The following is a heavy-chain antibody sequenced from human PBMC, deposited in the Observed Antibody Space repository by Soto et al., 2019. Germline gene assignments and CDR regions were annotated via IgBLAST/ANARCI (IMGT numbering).Heavy chain of an antibody. D-gene: IGHD1-1*01. CDR3: ARAPIPNWNYYGMDV. J-gene: IGHJ6*02. Sequence: SETLSLTCTVSGGSVNSGGYHWSWIRQHPGKGLEWIGDTYYSGSTYYNPSLKSRVTISIDTSTNHFSLHLSALTAADTAVYYCARAPIPNWNYYGMDVWGQGTTVT. V-gene: IGHV4-31*03. CDR2: TYYSGST. CDR1: GGSVNSGGYH.